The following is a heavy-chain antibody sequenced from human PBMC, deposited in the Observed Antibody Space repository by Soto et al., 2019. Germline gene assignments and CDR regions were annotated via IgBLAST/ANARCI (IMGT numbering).Heavy chain of an antibody. D-gene: IGHD3-10*01. CDR2: ISSSGSTI. Sequence: GSLRLSCAASGFTFSDYYMSWIRQAPGKGLEWVSYISSSGSTIYYADSVKGRFTISRDNAKNSLYLQMNSLRAEDTVVYYCARDLITMVRGVIYYYGMDVWGQGTTVTVSS. CDR1: GFTFSDYY. J-gene: IGHJ6*02. CDR3: ARDLITMVRGVIYYYGMDV. V-gene: IGHV3-11*01.